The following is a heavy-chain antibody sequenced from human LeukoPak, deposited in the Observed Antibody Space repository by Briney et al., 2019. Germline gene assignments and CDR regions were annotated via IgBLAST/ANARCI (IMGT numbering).Heavy chain of an antibody. Sequence: GGSLRLSCAASGFTFSSYSMNWVRQAPGKGLEWVSSISSSSYIYYADSVKGRFTISRDNAKNSLYLQMNSLRAEDTAVYYCARLELHDAFDIWGQGTMVTVSS. CDR2: ISSSSYI. CDR3: ARLELHDAFDI. V-gene: IGHV3-21*01. J-gene: IGHJ3*02. CDR1: GFTFSSYS. D-gene: IGHD1-7*01.